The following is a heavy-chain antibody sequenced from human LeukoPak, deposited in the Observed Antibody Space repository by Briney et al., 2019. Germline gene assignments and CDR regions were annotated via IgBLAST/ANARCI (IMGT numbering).Heavy chain of an antibody. CDR2: INSDGSWT. V-gene: IGHV3-74*01. J-gene: IGHJ4*02. CDR3: VSFYETY. CDR1: GNYW. Sequence: GGSLRLSCAASGNYWMHWVRQAPGKGLVWVSHINSDGSWTSYADSVKGRFTICKDNAKNTVYLQMNNLRAEDTAVYYCVSFYETYWGRGTLVTVSS. D-gene: IGHD2-2*01.